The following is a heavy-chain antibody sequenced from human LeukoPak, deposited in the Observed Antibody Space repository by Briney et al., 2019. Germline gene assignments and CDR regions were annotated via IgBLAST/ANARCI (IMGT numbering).Heavy chain of an antibody. D-gene: IGHD7-27*01. J-gene: IGHJ4*02. Sequence: SETLSLTCTDSRGSISNYYWGWIRQPPGKGLEWIGFFSYSGSTNYNPSLKSRVTISVDTSKNQCSLKLTSVTAADTAVYYCARDGPGDVGFDYWGQGTLVTVSS. CDR1: RGSISNYY. V-gene: IGHV4-59*01. CDR2: FSYSGST. CDR3: ARDGPGDVGFDY.